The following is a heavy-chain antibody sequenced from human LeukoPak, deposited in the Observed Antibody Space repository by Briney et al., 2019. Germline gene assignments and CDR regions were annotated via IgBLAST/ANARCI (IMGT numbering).Heavy chain of an antibody. J-gene: IGHJ5*02. V-gene: IGHV5-51*01. Sequence: GASLKISCKGSGYSFTSYWIGWVRQMPGKGLEWMGIIYPGDSDTTYSPSFQGQVPISADKSISTAYLQWSSLKASDTAMYYCARQYSSSWQNWFDPWGQGTLVTVSS. CDR2: IYPGDSDT. CDR3: ARQYSSSWQNWFDP. D-gene: IGHD6-13*01. CDR1: GYSFTSYW.